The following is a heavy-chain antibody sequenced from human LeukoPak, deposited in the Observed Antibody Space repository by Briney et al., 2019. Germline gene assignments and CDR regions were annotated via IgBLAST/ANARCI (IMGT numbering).Heavy chain of an antibody. CDR1: GGSFSGYY. J-gene: IGHJ4*02. CDR2: INHSGST. D-gene: IGHD3-16*02. V-gene: IGHV4-34*01. Sequence: SETLSLTCAVYGGSFSGYYWSWIRQPAGKEVEWMGEINHSGSTNYNPSIKSPVTLSVDTSTNQFSLKLSSVTAADTAVYYCARGYDYVWGSYRYTEALDYWGQGTLVTVSS. CDR3: ARGYDYVWGSYRYTEALDY.